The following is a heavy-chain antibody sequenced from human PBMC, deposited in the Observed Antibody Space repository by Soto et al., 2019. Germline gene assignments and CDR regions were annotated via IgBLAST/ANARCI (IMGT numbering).Heavy chain of an antibody. V-gene: IGHV5-10-1*01. D-gene: IGHD3-22*01. CDR1: GYSFTSYW. CDR3: ARSSDGYYDSSGYRTFSYGMDV. CDR2: IDPSDSYT. J-gene: IGHJ6*02. Sequence: PGESLKISCNGSGYSFTSYWISLVLQMPGKGLDWMWRIDPSDSYTNYSPSFQGHVTISADKSISTAYLQWSGLKASDTAMYYCARSSDGYYDSSGYRTFSYGMDVWGQGTTVTVSS.